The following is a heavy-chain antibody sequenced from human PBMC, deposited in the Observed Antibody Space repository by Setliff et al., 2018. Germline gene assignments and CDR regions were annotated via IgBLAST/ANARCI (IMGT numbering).Heavy chain of an antibody. Sequence: ASVKVSCKASGYTFIDYGMSWVRQAPGQSLEWMGWINTHTGNPTYAQGFTGRFVFSLDTSVSTAYLQISSLKAEDTAVYYCARDRYYNSWSGTSITAPHDAFDIWGQGTMVTVSS. V-gene: IGHV7-4-1*02. CDR2: INTHTGNP. J-gene: IGHJ3*02. CDR3: ARDRYYNSWSGTSITAPHDAFDI. D-gene: IGHD3-3*01. CDR1: GYTFIDYG.